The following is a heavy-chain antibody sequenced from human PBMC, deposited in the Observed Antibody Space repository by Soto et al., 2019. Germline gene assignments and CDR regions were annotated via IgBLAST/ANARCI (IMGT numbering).Heavy chain of an antibody. V-gene: IGHV1-8*01. CDR2: MNPNTGNT. J-gene: IGHJ4*02. Sequence: QVQLVQSGAEVKKPGASVRVSCQASGYTFISFDINWVRQATGQGLEWMGWMNPNTGNTGYEQKFQGRVTMTRNTSIGTAYMELSSLTSEDTAVYYCARRKERSGPYYLDSWGQCTLVTVSS. CDR3: ARRKERSGPYYLDS. CDR1: GYTFISFD. D-gene: IGHD6-25*01.